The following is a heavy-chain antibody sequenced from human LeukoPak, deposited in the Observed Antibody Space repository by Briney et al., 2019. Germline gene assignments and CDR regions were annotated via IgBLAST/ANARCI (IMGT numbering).Heavy chain of an antibody. CDR3: AKGYCISTKCFFDY. J-gene: IGHJ4*02. CDR2: ISGSGGST. V-gene: IGHV3-23*01. CDR1: GFTFSSYA. D-gene: IGHD2-2*01. Sequence: GGSLRLSCAASGFTFSSYAMSWVRQAPGKGLEWVSAISGSGGSTYYADSVKGRFTISRDNAVNSLYLQMNSLRAEDTALYYCAKGYCISTKCFFDYWGQGTLVTVSS.